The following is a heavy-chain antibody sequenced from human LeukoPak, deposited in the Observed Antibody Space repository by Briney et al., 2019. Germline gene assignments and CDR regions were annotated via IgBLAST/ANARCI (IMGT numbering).Heavy chain of an antibody. Sequence: ASVKVSCMASVYTFTGYYMHWVRQAPGPGLEWMGWINPNSGGTNYAQKFQSSVTMNRDTSISTAYMELSRLRSDDTAVYYCARDRYYYDSSGYSLLLDYWGQGTLVTVSS. J-gene: IGHJ4*02. D-gene: IGHD3-22*01. CDR3: ARDRYYYDSSGYSLLLDY. CDR1: VYTFTGYY. CDR2: INPNSGGT. V-gene: IGHV1-2*02.